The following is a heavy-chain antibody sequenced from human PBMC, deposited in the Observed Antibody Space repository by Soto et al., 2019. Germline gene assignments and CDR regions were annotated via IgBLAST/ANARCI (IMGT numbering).Heavy chain of an antibody. CDR3: ASYGRGTYYYGYYFHH. CDR1: GGSFSDYY. J-gene: IGHJ4*02. Sequence: PSETLSLTCAVYGGSFSDYYWTWIRQPPGKGLEWIGEIHHSGSTNYNPSLKSRVTISLDTSKNQFSLKLSSVTAADAAVYYCASYGRGTYYYGYYFHHWGQGTPVTAS. CDR2: IHHSGST. V-gene: IGHV4-34*01. D-gene: IGHD3-10*01.